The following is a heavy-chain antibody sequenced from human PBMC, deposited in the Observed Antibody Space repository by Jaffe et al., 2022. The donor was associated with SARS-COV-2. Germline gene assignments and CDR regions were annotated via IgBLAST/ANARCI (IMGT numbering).Heavy chain of an antibody. Sequence: QVQLQESGPGLVKPSETLSLTCTVSGGSISSYYWSWIRQPPGKGLEWIGYIYYSGSTNYNPSLKSRVTISVDTSKNQFSLKLSSVTAADTAVYYCARVAAAGSVAWGPYYYGMDVWGQGTTVTVSS. CDR1: GGSISSYY. CDR3: ARVAAAGSVAWGPYYYGMDV. J-gene: IGHJ6*02. V-gene: IGHV4-59*01. CDR2: IYYSGST. D-gene: IGHD6-13*01.